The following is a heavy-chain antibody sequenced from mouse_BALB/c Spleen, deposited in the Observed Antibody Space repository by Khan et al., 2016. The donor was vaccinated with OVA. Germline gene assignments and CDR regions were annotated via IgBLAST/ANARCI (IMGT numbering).Heavy chain of an antibody. V-gene: IGHV14-3*02. CDR3: ARAVTAGGFVY. Sequence: VQLQESGAELVKPGASVKLSCTASGFNIKDTYMNWVKQRPEQGLEWIGRIDPANGNSKYDPKFKGKATITTDKSSNTAYLQLNSLTSEDTAVYYGARAVTAGGFVYWGQGTLVTVSA. CDR2: IDPANGNS. CDR1: GFNIKDTY. J-gene: IGHJ3*01. D-gene: IGHD2-13*01.